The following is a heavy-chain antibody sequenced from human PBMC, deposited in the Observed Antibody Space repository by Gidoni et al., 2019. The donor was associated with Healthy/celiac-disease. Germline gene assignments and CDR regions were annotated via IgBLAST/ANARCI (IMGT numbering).Heavy chain of an antibody. CDR3: ARGGYDYVWGSYRYMASFDY. CDR2: IYYSGST. CDR1: GGSIISGGYY. V-gene: IGHV4-31*03. Sequence: QVQLQESGPGLVKPSQTLSLTCTVSGGSIISGGYYWSWIRQHPGKGLEWIGYIYYSGSTYYNPSLKSRVTISVDTSKNQFSLKLSSVTAADTAVYYCARGGYDYVWGSYRYMASFDYWGQGTLVTVSS. J-gene: IGHJ4*02. D-gene: IGHD3-16*02.